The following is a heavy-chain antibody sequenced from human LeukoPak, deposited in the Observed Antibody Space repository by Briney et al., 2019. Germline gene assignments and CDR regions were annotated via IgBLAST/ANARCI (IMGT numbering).Heavy chain of an antibody. V-gene: IGHV3-30*02. D-gene: IGHD1-26*01. CDR2: MQYDGSEE. Sequence: GGSLRLSCAASGFSFSTYGMHWVRQAPGKGLEWVTFMQYDGSEEYYADSVKGRFTISRDNSKNTLYLQMDSLRGEDTAVYYCAGKAATYYFVYWGQGTLVTVSS. CDR1: GFSFSTYG. CDR3: AGKAATYYFVY. J-gene: IGHJ4*02.